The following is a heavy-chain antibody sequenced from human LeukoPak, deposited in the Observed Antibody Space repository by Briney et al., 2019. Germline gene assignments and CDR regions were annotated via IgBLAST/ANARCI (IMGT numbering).Heavy chain of an antibody. D-gene: IGHD4-23*01. CDR2: IIPFLDTS. CDR3: ARRVTALGPWFDP. J-gene: IGHJ5*02. Sequence: SVKVSCKASGYTFTSYAINWVRQAPGQGLEWMGGIIPFLDTSNYAQKFQGRVTITADESTSTAYMELSSLRSEDTAMYYCARRVTALGPWFDPWGQGTLVIVSS. CDR1: GYTFTSYA. V-gene: IGHV1-69*13.